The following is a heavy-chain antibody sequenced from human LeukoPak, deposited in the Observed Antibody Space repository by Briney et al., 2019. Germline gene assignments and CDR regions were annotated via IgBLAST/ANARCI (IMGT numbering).Heavy chain of an antibody. D-gene: IGHD1-26*01. Sequence: PGGSLRLSCAASGFTFDDYAMHWVRQAPGKGLEWVSGISWNSGSIGYADSVKGRFTISRDNSKNTLYLQMNSLRAEDTAVYYCARLRRELLPYFDYWGQGTLVTVSS. J-gene: IGHJ4*02. CDR3: ARLRRELLPYFDY. CDR2: ISWNSGSI. V-gene: IGHV3-9*01. CDR1: GFTFDDYA.